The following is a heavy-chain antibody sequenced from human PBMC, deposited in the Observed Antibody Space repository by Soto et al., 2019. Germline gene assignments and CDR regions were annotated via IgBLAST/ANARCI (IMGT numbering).Heavy chain of an antibody. CDR2: VNPSGGST. D-gene: IGHD6-13*01. J-gene: IGHJ6*02. CDR1: GYTFTSYY. CDR3: ARGREPSTIAAAGSPRYYYYYGMDV. V-gene: IGHV1-46*01. Sequence: ASVKVSCKASGYTFTSYYMHWVRQAPGQGLEWMGIVNPSGGSTSYAQKFQGRVTMTRDTSTSTVYMELSSLRSEDTAVYYCARGREPSTIAAAGSPRYYYYYGMDVWGQGTTVTVSS.